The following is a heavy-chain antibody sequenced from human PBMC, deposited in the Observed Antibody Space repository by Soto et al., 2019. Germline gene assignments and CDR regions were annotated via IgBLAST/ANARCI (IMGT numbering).Heavy chain of an antibody. J-gene: IGHJ4*02. D-gene: IGHD6-13*01. V-gene: IGHV4-38-2*01. CDR2: TYYGASS. Sequence: PSEAVSLTCAVSCYSISSGYYWVWIRQPPGKGLEWLGTTYYGASSYYNPSLRSRITILLDASTNQLSLKLSSVTAADTAVYFCVRVAGSASWYETDSWGQGILVTVSS. CDR1: CYSISSGYY. CDR3: VRVAGSASWYETDS.